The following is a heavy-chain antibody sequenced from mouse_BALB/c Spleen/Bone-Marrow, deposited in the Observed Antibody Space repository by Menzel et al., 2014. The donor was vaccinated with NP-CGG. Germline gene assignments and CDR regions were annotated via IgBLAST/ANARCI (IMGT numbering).Heavy chain of an antibody. CDR1: GYSFTGYN. CDR3: ASYGYDCWYFDV. CDR2: IDPYFGGT. Sequence: EVQLQQSGPELETPGASAKISCKASGYSFTGYNMNWVKQRIGKSLEWIGNIDPYFGGTSYTQTFKGKATLTVDKSFSTAYMQLKSLTSEDSAIYYCASYGYDCWYFDVWGAGTTVTVSS. V-gene: IGHV1-42*01. J-gene: IGHJ1*01. D-gene: IGHD2-2*01.